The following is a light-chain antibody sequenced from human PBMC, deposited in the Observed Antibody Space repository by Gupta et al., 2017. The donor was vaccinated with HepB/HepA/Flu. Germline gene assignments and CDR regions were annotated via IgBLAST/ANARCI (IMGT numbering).Light chain of an antibody. CDR2: AAS. V-gene: IGKV1-9*01. CDR1: QGISSY. Sequence: DIQLTQSPSFLSASVGDRVTITFRASQGISSYLAWYQQKPGKAPKLLIYAASTWQSGVPSRFGGSGYGKEVSLTISSRQQEDFAAYYSQQRNSYPLCSFGQGTKMDIK. J-gene: IGKJ2*04. CDR3: QQRNSYPLCS.